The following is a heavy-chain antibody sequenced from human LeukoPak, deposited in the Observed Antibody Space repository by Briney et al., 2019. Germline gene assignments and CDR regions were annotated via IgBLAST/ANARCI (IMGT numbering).Heavy chain of an antibody. Sequence: GGSLRLSCAASGFTFSSYSMNWVRQAPGKRLEWVSSISSSSSYIYYADSVKGRFTISRDNAKNSLYLQMNSLRAEDTAVYYCAREWGRLRDYWGQGTLVTVSS. CDR1: GFTFSSYS. D-gene: IGHD3-16*01. V-gene: IGHV3-21*01. CDR3: AREWGRLRDY. CDR2: ISSSSSYI. J-gene: IGHJ4*02.